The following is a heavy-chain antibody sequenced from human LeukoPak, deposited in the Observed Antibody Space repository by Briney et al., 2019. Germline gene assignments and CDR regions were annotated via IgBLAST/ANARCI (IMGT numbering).Heavy chain of an antibody. V-gene: IGHV3-53*01. J-gene: IGHJ4*02. CDR3: ASTASYYDFWSGYDNFDY. CDR2: IYSGGSS. CDR1: GFTVSSNS. Sequence: GGSLRLSCAASGFTVSSNSMNWVRQAPGKGLEWVSVIYSGGSSSYADSVKGRFTISRDNAKNSLYLQMNSLRDEDTAVYYCASTASYYDFWSGYDNFDYWGQGTLVTVSS. D-gene: IGHD3-3*01.